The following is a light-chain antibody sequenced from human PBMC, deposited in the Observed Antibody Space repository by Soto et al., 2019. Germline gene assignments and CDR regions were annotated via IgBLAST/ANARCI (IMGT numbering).Light chain of an antibody. Sequence: DIQMTQSPSSVSASVGDRVTVTCRASRDVSTFFAWYQQAPGKAPKLLIYASSTLQSGVPSRFSGSGSGTDFNLTISSLQPEDSAIYFCQQAHSFPWTFGQGTKVEIK. CDR3: QQAHSFPWT. J-gene: IGKJ1*01. CDR1: RDVSTF. V-gene: IGKV1-12*01. CDR2: ASS.